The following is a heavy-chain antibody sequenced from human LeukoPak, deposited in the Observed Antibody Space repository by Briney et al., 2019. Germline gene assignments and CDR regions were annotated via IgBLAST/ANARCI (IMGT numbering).Heavy chain of an antibody. Sequence: SETLSLTCTVSGGSISSYYWSWIRQPPGKGLEWIGYIYDSGNTNNNPSLKSRVTISVDTSKNQFSLILSSVTAADTAVYYCARQYYGDIDYWGQGTLVTVSS. V-gene: IGHV4-59*08. D-gene: IGHD4-17*01. J-gene: IGHJ4*02. CDR1: GGSISSYY. CDR2: IYDSGNT. CDR3: ARQYYGDIDY.